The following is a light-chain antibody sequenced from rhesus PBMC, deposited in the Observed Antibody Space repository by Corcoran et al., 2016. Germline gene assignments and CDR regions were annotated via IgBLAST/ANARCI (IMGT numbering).Light chain of an antibody. CDR1: QGITND. V-gene: IGKV1-25*01. Sequence: DIQMTQSPSSLSASVGDRVTITCRASQGITNDLAWYQQKPGETPKLLIYEASSLQSGIPSRFSGSGSGTDFPITISSLQSEDFATYYCQHYYSTPYSFGQGTKVEIK. CDR3: QHYYSTPYS. CDR2: EAS. J-gene: IGKJ2*01.